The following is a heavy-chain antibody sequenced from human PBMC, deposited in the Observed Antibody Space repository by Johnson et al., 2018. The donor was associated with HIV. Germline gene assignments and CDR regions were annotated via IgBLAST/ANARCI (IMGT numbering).Heavy chain of an antibody. D-gene: IGHD3-16*01. J-gene: IGHJ3*02. Sequence: QMLLVESGGGVVQPGRSLRLSCAASGFTFSSYGMHWVRQAPGTGLEWVAVIWYDGSNKYSADSVKDRFTISRDNSKNTLYLQLNRRKTEDTAVYYCTTDKRVLHLEAFDIWGQGTMVTVSS. CDR3: TTDKRVLHLEAFDI. V-gene: IGHV3-33*01. CDR1: GFTFSSYG. CDR2: IWYDGSNK.